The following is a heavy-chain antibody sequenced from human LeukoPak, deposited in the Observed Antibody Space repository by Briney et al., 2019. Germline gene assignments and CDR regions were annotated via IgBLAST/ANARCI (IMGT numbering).Heavy chain of an antibody. J-gene: IGHJ4*02. V-gene: IGHV3-7*03. CDR3: ARAGYYDILTGYYREVDY. D-gene: IGHD3-9*01. Sequence: GGSLRLSCAASGFTFSSYWMSWVRQAPGKGLEWVANIKQDGSEKYYVDSVKGRFTISRDNAKNSLYLQMNSLRAEDTAVYYCARAGYYDILTGYYREVDYWGQGTLVTVSS. CDR2: IKQDGSEK. CDR1: GFTFSSYW.